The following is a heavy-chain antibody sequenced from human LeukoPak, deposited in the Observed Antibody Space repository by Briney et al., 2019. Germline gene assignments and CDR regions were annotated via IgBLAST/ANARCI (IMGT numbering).Heavy chain of an antibody. CDR2: IYYSGST. CDR3: ARGPRGYCSSTSCSSLYYYYGMDV. V-gene: IGHV4-39*07. J-gene: IGHJ6*02. D-gene: IGHD2-2*01. Sequence: SETLSLTCTVSGGSISSSSYYWGWIRQPPGKGLEWIGSIYYSGSTYYNPSLKSRVTISVDTSKNQFSLKLSSVTAADTAVYYCARGPRGYCSSTSCSSLYYYYGMDVWGQGTTVTVSS. CDR1: GGSISSSSYY.